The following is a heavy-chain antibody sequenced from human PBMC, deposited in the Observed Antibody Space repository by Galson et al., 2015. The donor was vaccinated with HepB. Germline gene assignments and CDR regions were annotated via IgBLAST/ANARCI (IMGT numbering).Heavy chain of an antibody. V-gene: IGHV4-4*07. Sequence: SETLSLTCTVSGGSISSYYWSWIRQPAGKGLEWIGRIYTSGSTNYNPSLKSRVTMSVDTSKNQFSLKLSSVTAADTAVYYCARVGYYDSSAPPVPAFDYWGQGTLVTVSS. CDR2: IYTSGST. D-gene: IGHD3-22*01. CDR1: GGSISSYY. J-gene: IGHJ4*02. CDR3: ARVGYYDSSAPPVPAFDY.